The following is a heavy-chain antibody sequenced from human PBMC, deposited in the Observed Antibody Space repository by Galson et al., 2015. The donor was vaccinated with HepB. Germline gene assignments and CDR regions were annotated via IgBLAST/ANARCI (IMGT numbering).Heavy chain of an antibody. CDR2: IWYDGSNK. J-gene: IGHJ3*02. V-gene: IGHV3-33*08. D-gene: IGHD2-2*02. CDR3: ARENTLTHAFDI. CDR1: GFTFSSYG. Sequence: SLRLSCAASGFTFSSYGMHWVRQAPGKGLGWVAVIWYDGSNKYYADSVKGRFTISRDNSKNTLYLQMNSLRAEDTAVYYCARENTLTHAFDIWGQGTMVTVSS.